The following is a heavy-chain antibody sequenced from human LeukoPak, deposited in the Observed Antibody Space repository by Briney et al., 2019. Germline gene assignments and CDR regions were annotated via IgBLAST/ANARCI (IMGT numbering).Heavy chain of an antibody. Sequence: PSETLSLSCSVSGVSIGSYYWTWIRQSPGKGLEWIGYIYYSGSTNYSPSLKSRVTISVDTSNNQFSLQLRSVTAADTAIYDCARGRARDGSYPWLDSWGQGTLVTVSS. V-gene: IGHV4-59*01. J-gene: IGHJ5*01. CDR2: IYYSGST. CDR1: GVSIGSYY. CDR3: ARGRARDGSYPWLDS. D-gene: IGHD3-16*02.